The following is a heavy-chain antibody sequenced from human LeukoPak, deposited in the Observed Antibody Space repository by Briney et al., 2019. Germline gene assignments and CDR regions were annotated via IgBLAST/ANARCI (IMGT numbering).Heavy chain of an antibody. D-gene: IGHD3-3*01. CDR1: GGSISSYY. V-gene: IGHV4-59*01. CDR3: ARGPTAPWSYYGY. J-gene: IGHJ4*02. Sequence: SETLSLTCTVSGGSISSYYWSWIRQPPGKGLEWIGYIYYSGSTNYNPSLKSRVTISVDTSKNQFSLKLSSVTAADTAVYYCARGPTAPWSYYGYWGQGALVTVSS. CDR2: IYYSGST.